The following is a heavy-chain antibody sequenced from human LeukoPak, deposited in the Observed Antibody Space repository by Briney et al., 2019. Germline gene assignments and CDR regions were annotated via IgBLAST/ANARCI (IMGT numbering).Heavy chain of an antibody. CDR3: ARVPGSGYYNWFDP. Sequence: GASVKVSCKASGYTFTGYYMHWVRQAPGQGLEWMGWINPNSGGTNYAQKFQGRVTMTRDTSISTAYMELSRLRSDDTAVYYCARVPGSGYYNWFDPWGQGTLVTVSS. J-gene: IGHJ5*02. CDR1: GYTFTGYY. CDR2: INPNSGGT. D-gene: IGHD3-22*01. V-gene: IGHV1-2*02.